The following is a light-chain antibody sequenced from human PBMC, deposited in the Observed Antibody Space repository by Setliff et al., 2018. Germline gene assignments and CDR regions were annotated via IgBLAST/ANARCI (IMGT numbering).Light chain of an antibody. J-gene: IGLJ1*01. V-gene: IGLV3-21*04. CDR1: NIGGKS. CDR2: YDS. Sequence: SSELTQPPSVPVAPGKTARITCGGNNIGGKSVNWYQQKPGQAPVLVIYYDSDRPSGIPERFFGSNSGNTATLPISRVEAGDEADYYCQVWDSGSEHYVFGTGTKVTVL. CDR3: QVWDSGSEHYV.